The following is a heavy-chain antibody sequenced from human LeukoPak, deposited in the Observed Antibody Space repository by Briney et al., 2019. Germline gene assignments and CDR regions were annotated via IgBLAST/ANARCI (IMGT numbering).Heavy chain of an antibody. J-gene: IGHJ4*02. D-gene: IGHD3-16*02. V-gene: IGHV4-34*01. CDR1: GGSFSGYY. CDR2: INHSGST. CDR3: ARGRSVYDYVWGSYRHMPPFDY. Sequence: SETLSLTCAVYGGSFSGYYWSWIRQPPGKGLEWIGEINHSGSTNYNPSLKSRVTISVDTSKNQFSLKLSSVTAADTAVYYCARGRSVYDYVWGSYRHMPPFDYWGQGTLVTVPS.